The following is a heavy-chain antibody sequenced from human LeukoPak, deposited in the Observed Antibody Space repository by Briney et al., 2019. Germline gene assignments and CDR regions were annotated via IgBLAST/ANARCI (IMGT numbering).Heavy chain of an antibody. Sequence: PSETRSLTCTVSGGSISSSSYYWGWIRQPPGKGLEWFREINHSGSTNYNPSVKSRVTISVDTSKNQFSLKLSSVTAADTAVYYCARGYRRYSSGNRFFWFDPWGQGTLVTVSS. CDR1: GGSISSSSYY. CDR3: ARGYRRYSSGNRFFWFDP. V-gene: IGHV4-39*07. J-gene: IGHJ5*02. D-gene: IGHD6-19*01. CDR2: INHSGST.